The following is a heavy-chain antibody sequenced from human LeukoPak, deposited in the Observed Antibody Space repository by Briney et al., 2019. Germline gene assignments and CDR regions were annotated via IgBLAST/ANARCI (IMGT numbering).Heavy chain of an antibody. Sequence: GASVKVSCKTSGYTFTGYYMHWVRQAPGQGLEWMGWINPNSGGTNYAQKFQGRVTMTRDTSISTAYMELSRLRSDDTAVYYCARVHYYGSGSWEEDYFDYWGQGTLVTVSS. CDR2: INPNSGGT. J-gene: IGHJ4*02. CDR1: GYTFTGYY. CDR3: ARVHYYGSGSWEEDYFDY. V-gene: IGHV1-2*02. D-gene: IGHD3-10*01.